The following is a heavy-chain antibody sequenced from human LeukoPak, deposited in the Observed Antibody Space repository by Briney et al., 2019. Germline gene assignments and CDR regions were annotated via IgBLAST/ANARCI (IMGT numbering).Heavy chain of an antibody. CDR2: INHSGST. J-gene: IGHJ4*02. V-gene: IGHV4-34*01. CDR1: GGSFSGYY. D-gene: IGHD3-9*01. Sequence: SETLSLTCAVYGGSFSGYYWSWIRQPPGKGLEWIGEINHSGSTNYNPSLKSRVTISVDTSKNQFSLKLSSVTAADTAVYYCARGPFKGYDILTYYFDYWGQGTLVTVSS. CDR3: ARGPFKGYDILTYYFDY.